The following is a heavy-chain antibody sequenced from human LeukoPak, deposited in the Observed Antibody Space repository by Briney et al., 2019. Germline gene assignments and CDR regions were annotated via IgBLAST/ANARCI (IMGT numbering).Heavy chain of an antibody. CDR2: IIPIFGTA. J-gene: IGHJ3*02. D-gene: IGHD3-22*01. V-gene: IGHV1-69*05. Sequence: SVKVSCKASGGTFSSYAISWVRQAPGQGLEWMGRIIPIFGTANYAQKVQGRVTITTDESTSTAYMELSSLRSEDTAVYYCATTHYYDSSGYYGPSGFHAFDIWGQGTMVTVSS. CDR1: GGTFSSYA. CDR3: ATTHYYDSSGYYGPSGFHAFDI.